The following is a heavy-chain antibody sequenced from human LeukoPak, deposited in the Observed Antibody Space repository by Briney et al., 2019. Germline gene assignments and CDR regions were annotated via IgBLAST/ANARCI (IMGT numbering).Heavy chain of an antibody. CDR2: IYHSGRT. Sequence: SXTLSLTCTVSGYSISSGYYWGWIRPPPGKGLEWIGSIYHSGRTYYNPSLKRRVTISVDTSKNNFSLKLSSVTAADTAVYYCARDGVYCSSTSCYNPTVFDYWGQGTLVTVSS. CDR1: GYSISSGYY. D-gene: IGHD2-2*02. J-gene: IGHJ4*02. CDR3: ARDGVYCSSTSCYNPTVFDY. V-gene: IGHV4-38-2*02.